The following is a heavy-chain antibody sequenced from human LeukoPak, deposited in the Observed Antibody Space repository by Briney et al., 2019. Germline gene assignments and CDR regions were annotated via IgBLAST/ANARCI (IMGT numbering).Heavy chain of an antibody. J-gene: IGHJ4*02. D-gene: IGHD6-13*01. CDR3: ASLLYSSSPEIVY. Sequence: NASETLSLTCTVSGGSISSSSYYWGWIRQPPGKGLEWIGSIYYSGSTYYNPSLKSRVTISVDTSKNQFSLKLSSVTAADTAVYYCASLLYSSSPEIVYWGQGTPVTVSS. CDR1: GGSISSSSYY. CDR2: IYYSGST. V-gene: IGHV4-39*01.